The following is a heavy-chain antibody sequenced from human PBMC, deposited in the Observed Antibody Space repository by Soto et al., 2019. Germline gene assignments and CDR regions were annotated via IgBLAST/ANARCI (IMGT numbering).Heavy chain of an antibody. V-gene: IGHV3-23*01. D-gene: IGHD6-6*01. CDR1: GFTFSSYA. J-gene: IGHJ6*02. CDR2: ISGSGGST. CDR3: ARDTVYSSSWSDYYHGMDV. Sequence: GGSLRLSCAASGFTFSSYAMSWVRQAPGKGLEWVSAISGSGGSTYYADSVKGRFTISRDNSKNSLYLQMNSLRAEDTAVYYCARDTVYSSSWSDYYHGMDVWGHGTTVTVSS.